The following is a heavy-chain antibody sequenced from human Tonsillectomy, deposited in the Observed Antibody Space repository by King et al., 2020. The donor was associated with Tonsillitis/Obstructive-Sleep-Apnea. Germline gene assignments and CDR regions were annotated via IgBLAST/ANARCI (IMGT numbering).Heavy chain of an antibody. Sequence: VQLQQWGAGLLKPSETLSLTCAVYGGSFSGYYWNWIRQPPGKGLEWIGEINHSGSTNHNPSLKCRVTISVDTSKNQFSLKLSSVTAADTATYYCARGRTGNNGRLFDSWGQGTLVTVSS. CDR2: INHSGST. D-gene: IGHD1/OR15-1a*01. CDR1: GGSFSGYY. CDR3: ARGRTGNNGRLFDS. V-gene: IGHV4-34*01. J-gene: IGHJ4*02.